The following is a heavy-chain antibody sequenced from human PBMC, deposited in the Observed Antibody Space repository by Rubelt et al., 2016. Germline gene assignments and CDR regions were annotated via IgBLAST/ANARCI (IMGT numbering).Heavy chain of an antibody. D-gene: IGHD6-19*01. J-gene: IGHJ4*02. Sequence: QVQLQESGPGLVKPSQTLSLTCTVSGGSISSGGYYWSWIRQHPGKGLEWIGYIYYSGSTYYNPSRKGRVTRSVDTSKNQCSLKLSSVTAADTAVYYWARGGAVAGRDENHEFDYWGQGTLVTVSS. CDR1: GGSISSGGYY. V-gene: IGHV4-31*03. CDR3: ARGGAVAGRDENHEFDY. CDR2: IYYSGST.